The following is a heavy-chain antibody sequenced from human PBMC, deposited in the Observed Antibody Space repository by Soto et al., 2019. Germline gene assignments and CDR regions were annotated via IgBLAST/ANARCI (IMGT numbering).Heavy chain of an antibody. V-gene: IGHV4-31*03. CDR2: IYYSGST. J-gene: IGHJ5*02. Sequence: SETLSLTSTVSGGSISSGSYCWSWIRRHPGKGLEWIGYIYYSGSTYYNPSLKSRVTISVDTSKNQFSLKLSSVTAADTAVYYCARARNWFDPWGQGTLVTVSS. CDR1: GGSISSGSYC. CDR3: ARARNWFDP.